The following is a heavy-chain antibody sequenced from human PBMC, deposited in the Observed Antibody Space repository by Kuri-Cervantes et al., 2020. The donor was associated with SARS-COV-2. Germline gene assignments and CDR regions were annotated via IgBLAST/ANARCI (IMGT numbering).Heavy chain of an antibody. CDR1: GDSISSSAYH. CDR3: FVGDYYMDV. V-gene: IGHV4-39*01. J-gene: IGHJ6*03. Sequence: GSLRLSCTVSGDSISSSAYHWGWVRQPPGRGLEWIGNIYYSGNTYYNPSLKSRVSISVDTSKNQFSLKLTSVTAADTAVYYCFVGDYYMDVWGKGTTVTVSS. D-gene: IGHD3-16*01. CDR2: IYYSGNT.